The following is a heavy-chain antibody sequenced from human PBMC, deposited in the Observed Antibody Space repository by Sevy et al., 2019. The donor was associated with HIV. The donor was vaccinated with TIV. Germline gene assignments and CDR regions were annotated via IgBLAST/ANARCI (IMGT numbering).Heavy chain of an antibody. D-gene: IGHD1-26*01. V-gene: IGHV3-23*01. CDR1: GFSLSSYD. CDR3: AKDSGSYSYFDY. J-gene: IGHJ4*02. Sequence: GGSLRLSCAASGFSLSSYDMSWVRQAPGKGLEWVSAISGSGGSTYYADSVKGRFTISRDNSKNTLYLQMNSLRAEDTAVYYCAKDSGSYSYFDYWGQGSLVTVSS. CDR2: ISGSGGST.